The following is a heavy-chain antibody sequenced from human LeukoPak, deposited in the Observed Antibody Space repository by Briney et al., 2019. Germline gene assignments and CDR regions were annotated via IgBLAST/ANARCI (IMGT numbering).Heavy chain of an antibody. Sequence: GGSLRLSCVVSRFTFSHYWMSWVRQAPGKGLEWVANIKQDGSEKYYVGSVRGRFTISRDNANNSLYLQMNSLRGEDTGVYYCARDRVAAPGWFDTWGQGTLATVSS. J-gene: IGHJ5*02. D-gene: IGHD3-10*01. CDR2: IKQDGSEK. CDR1: RFTFSHYW. CDR3: ARDRVAAPGWFDT. V-gene: IGHV3-7*03.